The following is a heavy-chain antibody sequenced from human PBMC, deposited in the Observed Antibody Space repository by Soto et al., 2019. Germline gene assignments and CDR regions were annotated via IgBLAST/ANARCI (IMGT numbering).Heavy chain of an antibody. J-gene: IGHJ4*02. CDR1: GFTFSSYD. CDR2: IGTAGDT. CDR3: ARESGSGSYYFDY. D-gene: IGHD3-10*01. Sequence: ESGGGLVQPGGSLRLSCAASGFTFSSYDMHWVRQATGKGLEWVSAIGTAGDTYYPGSVKGRFTISRENAKNSLYLQMNSLRAGDTAVYYCARESGSGSYYFDYWGQGTLVTVSS. V-gene: IGHV3-13*01.